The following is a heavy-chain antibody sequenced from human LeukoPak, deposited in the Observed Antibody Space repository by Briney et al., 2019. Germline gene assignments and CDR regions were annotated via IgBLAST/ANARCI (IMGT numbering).Heavy chain of an antibody. J-gene: IGHJ4*02. Sequence: GGSLRLSCVASGFTFTDYAIQWVRQVPGRGLEWVAVVWFDGSYELYADSVKGRFTISRDDSRSTVNLQMESLRAEDTALYYCARDLGGRGIPVYYFDYWGQGTQVTVSS. CDR1: GFTFTDYA. CDR3: ARDLGGRGIPVYYFDY. V-gene: IGHV3-33*08. D-gene: IGHD4-23*01. CDR2: VWFDGSYE.